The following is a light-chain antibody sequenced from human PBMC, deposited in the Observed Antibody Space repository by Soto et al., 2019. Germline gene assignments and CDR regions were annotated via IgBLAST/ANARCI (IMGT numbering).Light chain of an antibody. J-gene: IGKJ1*01. CDR2: DAS. CDR3: QHYNSYRT. CDR1: QSVSNW. V-gene: IGKV1-5*01. Sequence: DIHMTQSHSTLSASVGARVTITCRASQSVSNWLAWYQQKRGKAPELLIYDASSLKSGVPSRFSGSGSGTEFTLTISSLHPDYFATYDCQHYNSYRTFGQGTKVDI.